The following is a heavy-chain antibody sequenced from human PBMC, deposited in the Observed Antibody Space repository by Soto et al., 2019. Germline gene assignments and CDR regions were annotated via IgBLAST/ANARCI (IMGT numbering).Heavy chain of an antibody. CDR3: ERDCGIPTVTYYFDY. CDR2: IWYDGSNK. J-gene: IGHJ4*02. Sequence: QVQLVESGGGVVQPGRSLRLSCAASGFTFSSYGMHWVRQAPGKGLEWVAVIWYDGSNKYYADSVKGRFTISRDNSKNTLYLQMNSLRAEDTAVYYCERDCGIPTVTYYFDYWGQGTLVTVSS. D-gene: IGHD4-4*01. CDR1: GFTFSSYG. V-gene: IGHV3-33*01.